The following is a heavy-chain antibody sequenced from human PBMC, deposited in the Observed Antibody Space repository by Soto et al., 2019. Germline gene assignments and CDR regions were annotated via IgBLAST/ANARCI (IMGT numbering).Heavy chain of an antibody. CDR1: GFTFSSYW. V-gene: IGHV3-7*01. CDR2: IKKDGSEK. J-gene: IGHJ5*02. Sequence: EVQLVESGGGLVQPGGSLRLSCAASGFTFSSYWMSWVRQAPGKGLEWVANIKKDGSEKYYVDSVKGRFTISRDNAKNSLYLQMNSLRAEDTAVYYCARVRGDFWSGPNWFDPWGQGTLVTVSS. CDR3: ARVRGDFWSGPNWFDP. D-gene: IGHD3-3*01.